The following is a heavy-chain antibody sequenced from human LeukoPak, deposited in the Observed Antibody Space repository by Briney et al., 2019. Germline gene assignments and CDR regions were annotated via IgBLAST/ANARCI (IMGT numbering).Heavy chain of an antibody. CDR3: AKDRRYYGSGSYYKTKYYFDY. V-gene: IGHV3-23*01. CDR1: RFTFSSYG. D-gene: IGHD3-10*01. Sequence: PGGSLRLSCAASRFTFSSYGMSWVRQAPGKGLEWVSGISASDGRTYYADSVKGRFTISRDNSKNTLYLQMNSLRAEDTAVYYCAKDRRYYGSGSYYKTKYYFDYWGQGTLVTVSS. J-gene: IGHJ4*02. CDR2: ISASDGRT.